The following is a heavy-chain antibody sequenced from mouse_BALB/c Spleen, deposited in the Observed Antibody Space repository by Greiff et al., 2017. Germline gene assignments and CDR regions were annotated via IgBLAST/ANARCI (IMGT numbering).Heavy chain of an antibody. CDR3: ARDRGGNYYFDY. CDR2: IRNKANGYTT. V-gene: IGHV7-3*02. Sequence: EVQLVESGGGLVQPGGSLRLSCATSGFTFTDYYMSWVRQPPGKALEWLGFIRNKANGYTTEYSASVKGRFTISRDNSQSILYLQMNTLRAEDSATYYCARDRGGNYYFDYWGQGTTLTVSS. CDR1: GFTFTDYY. D-gene: IGHD2-1*01. J-gene: IGHJ2*01.